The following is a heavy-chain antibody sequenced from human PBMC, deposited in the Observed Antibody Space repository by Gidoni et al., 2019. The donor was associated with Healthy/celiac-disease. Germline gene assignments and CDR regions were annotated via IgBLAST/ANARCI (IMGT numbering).Heavy chain of an antibody. V-gene: IGHV3-30-3*01. D-gene: IGHD7-27*01. CDR1: GVHFSRDA. CDR2: RSYDASSE. Sequence: VQLVESGGGVVQPGRPLQLPCAASGVHFSRDAVRWVRQAPGRGLGWVAVRSYDASSECSADTVKGRFTISRDNSKGTLYLQMNSLRAEHTAVYSCARADFITNWRSSYYYYGMDVWGQGPSVTVS. J-gene: IGHJ6*02. CDR3: ARADFITNWRSSYYYYGMDV.